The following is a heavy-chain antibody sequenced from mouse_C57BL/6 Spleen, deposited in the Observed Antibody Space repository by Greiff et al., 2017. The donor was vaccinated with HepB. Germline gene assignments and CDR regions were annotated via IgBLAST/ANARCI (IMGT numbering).Heavy chain of an antibody. CDR1: GYTFTSYW. CDR2: INPSNGGT. V-gene: IGHV1-53*01. J-gene: IGHJ4*01. CDR3: ARKDYGSREFYAMDY. D-gene: IGHD1-1*01. Sequence: QVQLKQPGTELVKPGASVKLSCKASGYTFTSYWMHWVKQRPGQGLEWIGNINPSNGGTNYNEKFKSKATLTVDKSSSTAYMQLSSLTSEDSAVYYCARKDYGSREFYAMDYWGQGTSVTVSS.